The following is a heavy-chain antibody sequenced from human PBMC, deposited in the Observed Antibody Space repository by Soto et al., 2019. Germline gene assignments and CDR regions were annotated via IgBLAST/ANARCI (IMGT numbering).Heavy chain of an antibody. J-gene: IGHJ6*02. V-gene: IGHV4-31*03. Sequence: PSETLSLTCTVSGGSVSSGGYYWSWIRQHPGKGLEWIGYIYYSGSTYYNPSLKSRVTISVDTSKNQFSLKLSSVTAADTAVYYCARDRITMVRGVTDFYGIDVWGHGTTVPVS. CDR3: ARDRITMVRGVTDFYGIDV. CDR2: IYYSGST. CDR1: GGSVSSGGYY. D-gene: IGHD3-10*01.